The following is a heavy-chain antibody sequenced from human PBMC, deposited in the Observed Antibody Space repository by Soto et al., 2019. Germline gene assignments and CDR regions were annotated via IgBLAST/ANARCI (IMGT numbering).Heavy chain of an antibody. Sequence: PSETLSLTCAVSGGSISSGGYSWSWIRQPPGKGLEWIGYIYHSGSTYYNPSLKSRVTISVDRSKNQFSLKLSSVTAADTAVYYCARGDYYGSGSPSYWGQGTLVTVSS. CDR2: IYHSGST. V-gene: IGHV4-30-2*01. CDR1: GGSISSGGYS. D-gene: IGHD3-10*01. J-gene: IGHJ4*02. CDR3: ARGDYYGSGSPSY.